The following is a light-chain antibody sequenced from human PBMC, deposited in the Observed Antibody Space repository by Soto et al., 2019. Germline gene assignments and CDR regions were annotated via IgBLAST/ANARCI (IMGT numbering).Light chain of an antibody. CDR2: GAS. CDR3: HQYGGSPRT. J-gene: IGKJ1*01. Sequence: DIVLTQSQGTLSLSPGETATVSCRASQRVSGSYLAWYQQKLGQPPRLLIYGASGRATGIPDRFSGSGSGTDFTLTISSLEPEDAAVYYCHQYGGSPRTFGQGNKVQI. V-gene: IGKV3-20*01. CDR1: QRVSGSY.